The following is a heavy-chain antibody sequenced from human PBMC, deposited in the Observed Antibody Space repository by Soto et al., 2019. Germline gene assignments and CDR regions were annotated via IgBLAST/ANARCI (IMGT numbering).Heavy chain of an antibody. Sequence: QVQLVQSGAEEKKPGASVKVSCKASGYTFTGYAMHWVRQAPGQRLEWMGWINAGNGNTKYSQKFQGRVTITRDTSASTAYMEPSSLRSEDTAVYSCARAVAVAADFDYWGQGTLVTVSS. J-gene: IGHJ4*02. CDR2: INAGNGNT. CDR1: GYTFTGYA. CDR3: ARAVAVAADFDY. D-gene: IGHD6-19*01. V-gene: IGHV1-3*05.